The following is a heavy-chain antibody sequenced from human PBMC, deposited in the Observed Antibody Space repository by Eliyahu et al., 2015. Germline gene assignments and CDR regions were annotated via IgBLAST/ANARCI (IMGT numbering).Heavy chain of an antibody. J-gene: IGHJ6*02. CDR3: ARTGSGNXDMDV. CDR1: GGSVSSRSYY. D-gene: IGHD3-10*01. CDR2: IYYSGRP. V-gene: IGHV4-61*01. Sequence: QVQLQESGPGLVKPSETLSLTCTVSGGSVSSRSYYWSWIRQPPGKGLEWIGYIYYSGRPDYNPSLKSRVSISVDTSKNQFSLKLTSVTAADTAVYYCARTGSGNXDMDVWGQGTTVTVS.